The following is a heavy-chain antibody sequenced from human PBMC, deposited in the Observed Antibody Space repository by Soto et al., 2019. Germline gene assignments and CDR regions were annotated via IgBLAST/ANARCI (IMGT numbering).Heavy chain of an antibody. CDR3: VRGGDTMVRGVIIFYYYGMDV. J-gene: IGHJ6*02. CDR2: IYHRGST. CDR1: GYSISSGYY. D-gene: IGHD3-10*01. V-gene: IGHV4-38-2*01. Sequence: KPSETLSLTCAVSGYSISSGYYWGWTRQSPGKGLEWIGSIYHRGSTYYNPSLKSRVTISLDTSKNQFSLRLTSVTAADTAVYYCVRGGDTMVRGVIIFYYYGMDVWGQGTTVTVSS.